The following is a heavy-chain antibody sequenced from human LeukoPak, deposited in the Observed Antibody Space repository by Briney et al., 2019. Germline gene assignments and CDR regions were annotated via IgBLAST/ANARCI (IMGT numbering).Heavy chain of an antibody. CDR3: ARGFLADLSMVWVDY. Sequence: PGGSLRLSCAASGFSFDDYGMSWVRRAPGQGLEWVSGINWNGGSTGYADSVKGRFTISRDNAKNSLYLQMSSLRAEDTALYYCARGFLADLSMVWVDYWGQGTLVTVSS. J-gene: IGHJ4*02. V-gene: IGHV3-20*04. D-gene: IGHD3-10*01. CDR2: INWNGGST. CDR1: GFSFDDYG.